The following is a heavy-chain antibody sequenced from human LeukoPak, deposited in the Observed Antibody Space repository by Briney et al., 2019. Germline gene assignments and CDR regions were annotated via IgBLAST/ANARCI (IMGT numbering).Heavy chain of an antibody. D-gene: IGHD4-23*01. V-gene: IGHV3-15*01. CDR3: TTSYGGFFDY. Sequence: GGSLRLSCAASGFTFSNAWMNWVRQAPGKGLEWVGRIKSKTGGGTTDYAAPVKGRFTISRDDSKTTLYLQMNSLKTEDTAVYYCTTSYGGFFDYWGQGTLVTVSS. CDR2: IKSKTGGGTT. CDR1: GFTFSNAW. J-gene: IGHJ4*02.